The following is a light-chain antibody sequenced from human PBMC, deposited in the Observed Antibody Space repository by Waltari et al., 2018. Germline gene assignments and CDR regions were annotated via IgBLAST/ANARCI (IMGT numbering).Light chain of an antibody. J-gene: IGLJ3*02. Sequence: QSVLTQSPSASGTPGQRVTISCSGSSSNIGSNTVHWYQKIPGTAPKLLFFKNNDRPSGVPDRFSGGKSGTSASLAISGLQSEDEGDYYCAAWDDSVSTVLFGGGTKLTVL. CDR2: KNN. V-gene: IGLV1-44*01. CDR1: SSNIGSNT. CDR3: AAWDDSVSTVL.